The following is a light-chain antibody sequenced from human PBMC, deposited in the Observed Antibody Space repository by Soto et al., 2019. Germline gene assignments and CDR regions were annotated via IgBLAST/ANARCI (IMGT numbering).Light chain of an antibody. CDR1: QAISIW. CDR3: QQYYSYPT. Sequence: DIQMTQSPSSVSASVGDRVTITCRASQAISIWLAWYQQKPGKAPKLLIYAASTLQSGVPSRFSGSGSGTDFTLTISCLQSEDFATYYCQQYYSYPTFGQGTKVDI. CDR2: AAS. V-gene: IGKV1-12*01. J-gene: IGKJ1*01.